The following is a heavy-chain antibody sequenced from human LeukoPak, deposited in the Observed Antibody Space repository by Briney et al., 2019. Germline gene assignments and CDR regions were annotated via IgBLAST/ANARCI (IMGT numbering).Heavy chain of an antibody. CDR1: GGSFSGYY. CDR3: ALGQWEPKGAY. D-gene: IGHD1-26*01. J-gene: IGHJ4*02. V-gene: IGHV4-34*01. CDR2: INHRGGT. Sequence: SETLSLTCALYGGSFSGYYWNWIRQSPGKGREWIGEINHRGGTNYNPSLQSRVTISVDTSRNQFSLKLSSVTAADTAVYYCALGQWEPKGAYWGEGTLVTISS.